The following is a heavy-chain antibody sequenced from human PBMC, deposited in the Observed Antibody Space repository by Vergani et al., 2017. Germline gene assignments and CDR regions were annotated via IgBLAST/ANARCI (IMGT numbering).Heavy chain of an antibody. CDR3: ARDLPYYYDSSGYYTPFDY. CDR1: GYTFTSYG. CDR2: ISAYNGNT. J-gene: IGHJ4*02. V-gene: IGHV1-18*01. D-gene: IGHD3-22*01. Sequence: QVQLVQSGAEVKKPGASVKVSCKAPGYTFTSYGISWVRQAPGQGLEWMGWISAYNGNTNYAPKLQGRVTMTTDTSTSTAYMVLRSLRSDDTAVYYCARDLPYYYDSSGYYTPFDYWGQGTLVTVSS.